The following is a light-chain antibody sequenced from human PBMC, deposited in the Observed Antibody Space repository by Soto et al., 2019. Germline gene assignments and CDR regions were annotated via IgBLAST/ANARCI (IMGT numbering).Light chain of an antibody. CDR1: QSVSSRY. J-gene: IGKJ2*01. V-gene: IGKV3-20*01. Sequence: EIVLTQSPGTLSLSPGERATLSCRASQSVSSRYLAWYQQKPGQAPRLLIYGASSRATGIPDRFSGSGSGTDFTLTISSLEPEDFAVYYCQQYSGSPSVTFGQGTKLEIK. CDR2: GAS. CDR3: QQYSGSPSVT.